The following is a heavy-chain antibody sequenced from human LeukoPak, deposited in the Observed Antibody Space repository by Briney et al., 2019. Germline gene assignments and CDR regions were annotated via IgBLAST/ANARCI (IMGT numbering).Heavy chain of an antibody. J-gene: IGHJ4*02. V-gene: IGHV3-53*01. Sequence: GGSLRLSCAASGFTVSSNYMSWVRQAPGKGPEWVSVIYSGGSTYYADSVKGRFTISRDNSKNTLYLQMNSLRAEDTAVYYCARDPHRSKGGLGELWNWGQGTLVTVSS. CDR3: ARDPHRSKGGLGELWN. CDR1: GFTVSSNY. CDR2: IYSGGST. D-gene: IGHD3-10*01.